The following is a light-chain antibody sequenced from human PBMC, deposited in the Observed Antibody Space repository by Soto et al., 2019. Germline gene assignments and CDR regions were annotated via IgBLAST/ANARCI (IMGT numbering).Light chain of an antibody. CDR2: GAS. V-gene: IGKV3-20*01. J-gene: IGKJ3*01. CDR1: QSVSSSY. CDR3: QQYGSSPFT. Sequence: EIVLTPSPGTLSLPPGERATLSCRASQSVSSSYLAWYQQTPGQAPRLLIYGASSRATGIPDRFSGSGSGTDFTLTISRLEPEDFAVYYCQQYGSSPFTFGPGTKVDIK.